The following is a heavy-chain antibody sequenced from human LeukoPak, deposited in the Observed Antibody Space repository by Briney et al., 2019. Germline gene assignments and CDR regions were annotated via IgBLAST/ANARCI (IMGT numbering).Heavy chain of an antibody. D-gene: IGHD3-16*01. CDR1: GGTFSSHA. J-gene: IGHJ6*02. CDR2: IIPMFGVT. Sequence: ASVKVSCMASGGTFSSHALSWVRQAPGQGLEWMGRIIPMFGVTNYAQNFQGRFTITADKSTTTVYMELTSLRSEDTAVYYCAGNPLGTEMLMGYYYYGMDVWGQGTTVTVSS. V-gene: IGHV1-69*04. CDR3: AGNPLGTEMLMGYYYYGMDV.